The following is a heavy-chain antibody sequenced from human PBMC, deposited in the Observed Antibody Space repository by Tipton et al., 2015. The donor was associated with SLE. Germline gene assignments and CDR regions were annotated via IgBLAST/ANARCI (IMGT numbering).Heavy chain of an antibody. V-gene: IGHV4-59*12. CDR2: IYYSGST. J-gene: IGHJ4*02. Sequence: TLSLTCTVSGGSISSYYWCWIRQPPGKGLEWIGYIYYSGSTNYNPSLKSRVTISVDTSKNQFSLKLSSVTAADTAVDYCAGGSDPYCFDYWGQGTLVTVSS. CDR3: AGGSDPYCFDY. CDR1: GGSISSYY.